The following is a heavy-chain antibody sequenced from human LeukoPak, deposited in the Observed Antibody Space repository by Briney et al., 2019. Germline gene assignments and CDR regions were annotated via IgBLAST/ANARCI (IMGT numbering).Heavy chain of an antibody. J-gene: IGHJ6*02. CDR3: ARVEYSGYDFPYYYYGMDV. CDR1: GGTLSSYA. CDR2: IIPIFGTA. V-gene: IGHV1-69*13. D-gene: IGHD5-12*01. Sequence: SVKVSCKASGGTLSSYAISWVRQAPGQGLEWMGGIIPIFGTANYAQKFQGRVTIIADESTSTAYMELSSLRSEDTAVYYCARVEYSGYDFPYYYYGMDVWGQGTTVTVSS.